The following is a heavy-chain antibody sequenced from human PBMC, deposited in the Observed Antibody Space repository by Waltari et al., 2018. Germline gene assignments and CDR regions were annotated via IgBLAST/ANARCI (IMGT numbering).Heavy chain of an antibody. V-gene: IGHV3-23*01. Sequence: EVQLLESGGGLVQPGGSLRLSCAASGFTFSSYAMSWVRQAPGKGLEWVSAISGSGGSTYYADSVKGRFTISRDNSKNTLYLQMNSLRAEDTAVYYCARIGAAAGIFDIWGQGTMVTVSS. CDR2: ISGSGGST. J-gene: IGHJ3*02. CDR3: ARIGAAAGIFDI. D-gene: IGHD6-13*01. CDR1: GFTFSSYA.